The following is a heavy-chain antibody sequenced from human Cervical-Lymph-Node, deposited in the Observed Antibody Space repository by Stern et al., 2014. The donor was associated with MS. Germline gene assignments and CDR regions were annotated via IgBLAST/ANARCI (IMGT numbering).Heavy chain of an antibody. CDR3: ATDRGVK. V-gene: IGHV1-24*01. CDR2: FDPEDGET. D-gene: IGHD3-10*01. Sequence: QVQLVQSGSEVKTPGASVTVSCNVSGQPLSELAIHWLRQLPTSGLEWLGQFDPEDGETVYAQRLQGRLTMTEDTTTGTAYMTLTALTSDDTAVYYCATDRGVKWGPGTLVAVSS. CDR1: GQPLSELA. J-gene: IGHJ4*02.